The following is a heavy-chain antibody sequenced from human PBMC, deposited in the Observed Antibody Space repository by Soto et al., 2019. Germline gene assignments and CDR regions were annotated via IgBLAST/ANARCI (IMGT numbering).Heavy chain of an antibody. CDR3: AREDDDILTGSPPYYYGMDV. V-gene: IGHV3-64*01. Sequence: GGSLRLSCASSGFTFSSYAMHLVRQAPGKGLEYVSAISSNGGSTYYANSVKGRFTISRDNSKNTLYLQMGSLRAEDMAVYYCAREDDDILTGSPPYYYGMDVWGQGTTVTVSS. CDR2: ISSNGGST. CDR1: GFTFSSYA. J-gene: IGHJ6*02. D-gene: IGHD3-9*01.